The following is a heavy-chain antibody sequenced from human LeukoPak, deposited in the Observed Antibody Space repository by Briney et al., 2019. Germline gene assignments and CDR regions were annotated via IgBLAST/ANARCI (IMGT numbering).Heavy chain of an antibody. CDR3: VRGSGWYFY. J-gene: IGHJ4*02. CDR1: GGSISSYY. Sequence: PSETLSLTCTVSGGSISSYYWSWIRQPPGKGLEWIGYIYYSGSTNYSPSLKSRVTISVDTSKNQFSLKLTSVTAADTAVYYCVRGSGWYFYWGQGTLVTVSS. D-gene: IGHD6-19*01. CDR2: IYYSGST. V-gene: IGHV4-59*01.